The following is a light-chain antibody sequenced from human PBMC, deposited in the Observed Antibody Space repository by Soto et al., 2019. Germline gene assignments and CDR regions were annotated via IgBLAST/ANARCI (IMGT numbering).Light chain of an antibody. CDR3: QQYDKHPIT. J-gene: IGKJ5*01. CDR1: QSVSSN. CDR2: TVS. V-gene: IGKV3-15*01. Sequence: EIRMTQSPATLSVSPGERATLSCWASQSVSSNLAWYQKKTGQAPRLLIYTVSTRAPGIPARLSGSGYGTELTITINSMQSEDFGTYYCQQYDKHPITFGQGTRLEIK.